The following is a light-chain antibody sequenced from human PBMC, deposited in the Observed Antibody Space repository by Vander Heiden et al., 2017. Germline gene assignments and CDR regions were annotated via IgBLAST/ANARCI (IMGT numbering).Light chain of an antibody. CDR3: QQSGSSRWT. J-gene: IGKJ1*01. CDR2: GAS. Sequence: EIVLTQSPGTLSLSPGERATLSCRASQSVNSRSLAWYQKQPGQPPRLLIFGASSRATGIPDRFSGGGSGTDFTLTISSLEPDDFAVYYCQQSGSSRWTFGQGTKVEIK. V-gene: IGKV3-20*01. CDR1: QSVNSRS.